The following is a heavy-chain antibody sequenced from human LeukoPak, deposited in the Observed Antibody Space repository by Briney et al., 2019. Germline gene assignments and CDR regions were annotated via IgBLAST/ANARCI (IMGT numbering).Heavy chain of an antibody. Sequence: ASVKVSCKASGYTFTGYYMHWVRQAPGQGLEWMGWINPNGGGTNYAQKFQGRVTMTRDTSISTAYMELSRLRSDDTAVYYCARENCTNGVCYTYYYYYGMDVWGQGTTVTVSS. CDR3: ARENCTNGVCYTYYYYYGMDV. D-gene: IGHD2-8*01. V-gene: IGHV1-2*02. CDR2: INPNGGGT. J-gene: IGHJ6*02. CDR1: GYTFTGYY.